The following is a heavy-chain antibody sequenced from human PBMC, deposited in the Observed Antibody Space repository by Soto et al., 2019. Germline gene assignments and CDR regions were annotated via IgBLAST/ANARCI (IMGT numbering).Heavy chain of an antibody. CDR3: GRDRVAAAGAYYYYYGMDV. V-gene: IGHV1-69*13. Sequence: SVKVSCKASGGTFSSYAISWVRQAPGQGLEWMGGIIPIFGTANYAQKFQGRVTITADESTSTAYMELSSLRSEDTAVYYCGRDRVAAAGAYYYYYGMDVWGQGTTVTSP. D-gene: IGHD6-13*01. CDR2: IIPIFGTA. CDR1: GGTFSSYA. J-gene: IGHJ6*02.